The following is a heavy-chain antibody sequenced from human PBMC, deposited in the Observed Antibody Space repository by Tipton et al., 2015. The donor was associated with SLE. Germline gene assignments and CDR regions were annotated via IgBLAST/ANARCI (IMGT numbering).Heavy chain of an antibody. CDR2: IKSKTSGETI. D-gene: IGHD3-10*01. J-gene: IGHJ5*02. V-gene: IGHV3-15*01. CDR3: TREWILVHPVCHL. Sequence: SLRLSCAGSGFTFSNAWMSWVRQAPGKGLEWIGRIKSKTSGETIEYAAPVKGRFTVSRDDSRNTLYLQMDSLKTEDTAVYFCTREWILVHPVCHLWGRGTLLTVSS. CDR1: GFTFSNAW.